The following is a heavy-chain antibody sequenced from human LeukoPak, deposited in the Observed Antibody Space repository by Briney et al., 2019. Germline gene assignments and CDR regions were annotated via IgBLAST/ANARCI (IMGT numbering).Heavy chain of an antibody. CDR1: DFTFSGYW. V-gene: IGHV3-74*01. CDR2: VSGDGRRT. D-gene: IGHD6-6*01. J-gene: IGHJ3*02. CDR3: ASYRYGSSFAFDI. Sequence: GGSLRLSCAASDFTFSGYWMHWVRQAPGKGLVWVSRVSGDGRRTDYADSVKGRFTISRDNAKNTLYLQMNSLRAEDTAVYYCASYRYGSSFAFDIWGQGTMVTVSS.